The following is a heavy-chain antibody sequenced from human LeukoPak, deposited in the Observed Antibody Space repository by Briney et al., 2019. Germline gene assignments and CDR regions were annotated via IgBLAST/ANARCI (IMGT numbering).Heavy chain of an antibody. CDR1: GGTFSSYA. Sequence: ASVKVSCKASGGTFSSYAISWVRQAPGQGLEWMGGIIPIFGTANYAQKLQGRVTMTTDTSTSTAYMELRSLRSDDTAVYYCARDWDFLGAIWGQGTMVTVSS. D-gene: IGHD3-16*01. CDR2: IIPIFGTA. J-gene: IGHJ3*02. V-gene: IGHV1-69*05. CDR3: ARDWDFLGAI.